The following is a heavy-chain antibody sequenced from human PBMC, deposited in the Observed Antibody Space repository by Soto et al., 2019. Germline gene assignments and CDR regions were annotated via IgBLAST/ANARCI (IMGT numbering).Heavy chain of an antibody. Sequence: GSVKVSCKASGYTFTSYFMHWVRQAPGQGLEWMGIIDPSGGSTSYAQKFQGRVTMTRDTSTSTVYMELSSLRSEDTAVYYCARQYCSGGSCYTLDYWGQGTLVTVSS. CDR1: GYTFTSYF. J-gene: IGHJ4*02. D-gene: IGHD2-15*01. V-gene: IGHV1-46*01. CDR2: IDPSGGST. CDR3: ARQYCSGGSCYTLDY.